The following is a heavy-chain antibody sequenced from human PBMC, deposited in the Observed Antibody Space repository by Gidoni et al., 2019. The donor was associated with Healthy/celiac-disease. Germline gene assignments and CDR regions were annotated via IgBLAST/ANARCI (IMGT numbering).Heavy chain of an antibody. V-gene: IGHV3-9*01. J-gene: IGHJ4*02. CDR1: EFTFDDYA. CDR3: AKDRIAVAGTLDY. Sequence: EVQLVESGGGLVQPGRSLSLSCSASEFTFDDYAMNWVRHAPGKGLECVSVISWNSGSIGYADSVKGRFTISRDNAKNSMYLQMNRLRAEDTALYYCAKDRIAVAGTLDYWGQGTLVTVSS. CDR2: ISWNSGSI. D-gene: IGHD6-19*01.